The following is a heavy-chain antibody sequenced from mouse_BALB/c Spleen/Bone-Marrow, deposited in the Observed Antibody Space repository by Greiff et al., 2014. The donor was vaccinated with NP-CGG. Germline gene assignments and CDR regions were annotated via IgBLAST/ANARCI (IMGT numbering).Heavy chain of an antibody. Sequence: EVKLMESGGGSVQPGGSLRLSCATSGFTFTDYYMSWVRQPPGKAPEWLGFIRNKAKGYTTEYSASVKGRFTISRDNSQRILYLQMNTLRPEDSATYYCARDENVGIYWYFDVWGAGTTVIVSS. CDR1: GFTFTDYY. J-gene: IGHJ1*01. CDR2: IRNKAKGYTT. CDR3: ARDENVGIYWYFDV. V-gene: IGHV7-3*02.